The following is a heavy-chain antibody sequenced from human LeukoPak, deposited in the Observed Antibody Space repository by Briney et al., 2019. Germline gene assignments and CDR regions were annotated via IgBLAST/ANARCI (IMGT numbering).Heavy chain of an antibody. J-gene: IGHJ4*02. Sequence: GGSLRLPCAASGFTFSSYAMSWVRQAPGKGLEWVSAISGSGGSTYYADSVKGRFTISRDNSKNTLYLQMNSLRAEDTAVYYAAAGIRYFDWLLNFDYWGQGTLVTVSS. CDR1: GFTFSSYA. V-gene: IGHV3-23*01. CDR3: AAGIRYFDWLLNFDY. CDR2: ISGSGGST. D-gene: IGHD3-9*01.